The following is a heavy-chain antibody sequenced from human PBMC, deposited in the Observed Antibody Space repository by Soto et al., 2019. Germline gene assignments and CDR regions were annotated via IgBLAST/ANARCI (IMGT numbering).Heavy chain of an antibody. J-gene: IGHJ4*02. Sequence: QLQLQESGSGLVKPSQTLSLTCAVSGGSISSGGYSWSWIRQLPGKGLEWIGYIYHSGSTYYNPSLNSRVTISVDRSKNQFSLKLSSVTAADTAVYYCASSHAGAHITAAVHWGQGTLVTVSS. D-gene: IGHD6-13*01. CDR1: GGSISSGGYS. V-gene: IGHV4-30-2*01. CDR2: IYHSGST. CDR3: ASSHAGAHITAAVH.